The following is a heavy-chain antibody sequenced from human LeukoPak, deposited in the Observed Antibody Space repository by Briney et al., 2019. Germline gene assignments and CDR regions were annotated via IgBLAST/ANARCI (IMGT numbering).Heavy chain of an antibody. CDR3: ARVPYYYDSSGYYPYYYGMDV. CDR1: GGSISSYY. CDR2: IYYSGST. Sequence: PSETLSLTCTVSGGSISSYYWSWIRQPPGKGLEWVGYIYYSGSTNYNPSLKSRVTISVDTSKNQFSLKLSSVTAADTAVYYCARVPYYYDSSGYYPYYYGMDVWGQGPRSPSP. D-gene: IGHD3-22*01. V-gene: IGHV4-59*01. J-gene: IGHJ6*02.